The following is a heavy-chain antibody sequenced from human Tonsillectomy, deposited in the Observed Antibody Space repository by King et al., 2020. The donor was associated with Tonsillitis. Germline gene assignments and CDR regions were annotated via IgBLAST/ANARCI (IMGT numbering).Heavy chain of an antibody. Sequence: QLVQSGGGLVQPGGSLRLSCAASGFTFSSNAITWVRQAPGKGLEWVAAISGSGGGTYYADSVKGRFTISRDNSKNTLYLQMNSLRAEDTAIYYCAKDPRYYDFWSGFLRSAFDIWGQGTMVTVSS. CDR3: AKDPRYYDFWSGFLRSAFDI. J-gene: IGHJ3*02. V-gene: IGHV3-23*04. CDR2: ISGSGGGT. D-gene: IGHD3-3*01. CDR1: GFTFSSNA.